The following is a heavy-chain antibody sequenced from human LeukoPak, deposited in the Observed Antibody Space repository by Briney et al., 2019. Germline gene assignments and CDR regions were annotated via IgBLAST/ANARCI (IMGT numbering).Heavy chain of an antibody. V-gene: IGHV4-39*07. Sequence: SETLSLTCTVSGGSISSSSYYWGWIRQPPGEGLEWIGSIYYSGSTYYNPSLKSRVTISVDTSKNQFSLKLSSVTAADTAVYYCATYYDSSGYLDYWGQGTLVTVSS. CDR2: IYYSGST. J-gene: IGHJ4*02. CDR1: GGSISSSSYY. D-gene: IGHD3-22*01. CDR3: ATYYDSSGYLDY.